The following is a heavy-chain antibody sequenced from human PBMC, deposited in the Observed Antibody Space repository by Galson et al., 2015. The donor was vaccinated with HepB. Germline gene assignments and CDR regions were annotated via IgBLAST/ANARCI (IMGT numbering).Heavy chain of an antibody. Sequence: SLRLSCAASGFTFSSYAMNWVRQAPGRGLEWVSAISSTGGITSYADSVKGLFTISRDNSKNTLYLQMNSLRAEDTAVYYCAARRDGYKEFWYWGQGTLVTVSS. CDR2: ISSTGGIT. V-gene: IGHV3-23*01. CDR3: AARRDGYKEFWY. J-gene: IGHJ4*02. CDR1: GFTFSSYA. D-gene: IGHD5-24*01.